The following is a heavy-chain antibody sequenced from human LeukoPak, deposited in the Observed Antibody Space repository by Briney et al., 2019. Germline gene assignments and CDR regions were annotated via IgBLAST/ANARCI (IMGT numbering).Heavy chain of an antibody. Sequence: PSETLSLTCAVYGGSFSGYYWSWIRQPPGRGLEWIGEINHSGSTNYNPSLKSRVAISVDTSKNQFSLKLSSVTAADTAVYYCARRGVVVVPFDCWGQGTLVTVSS. CDR3: ARRGVVVVPFDC. J-gene: IGHJ4*02. V-gene: IGHV4-34*01. CDR1: GGSFSGYY. CDR2: INHSGST. D-gene: IGHD3-22*01.